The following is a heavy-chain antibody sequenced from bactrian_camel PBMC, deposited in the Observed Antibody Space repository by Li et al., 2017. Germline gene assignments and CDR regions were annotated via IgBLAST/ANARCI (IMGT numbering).Heavy chain of an antibody. CDR3: AADTSRLPCHMSPWESGRNFDY. D-gene: IGHD1*01. CDR2: IGSSGGST. CDR1: GFTFSDYA. V-gene: IGHV3S40*01. Sequence: VQLVESGGDFLQPGGSLRLSCAASGFTFSDYAMNWVRQAPGKGLEWVSLIGSSGGSTLYADSVKGRFTISQDNAKNTVYLQMNSLKPEDIAMYYCAADTSRLPCHMSPWESGRNFDYWGQGTQVTVS. J-gene: IGHJ6*01.